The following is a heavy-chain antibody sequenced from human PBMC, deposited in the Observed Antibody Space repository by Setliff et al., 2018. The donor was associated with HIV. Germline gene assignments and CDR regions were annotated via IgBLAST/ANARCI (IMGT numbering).Heavy chain of an antibody. CDR1: GFTFDDYA. D-gene: IGHD1-7*01. Sequence: GGSLRLSCAASGFTFDDYAMHWVRQAPGKGLEWVSGISWNSSNTGYADSVKGRFTISRDNAKNSLYLQMSSLRVEDTAFYYCVKAGPRYNWNYPYLDPWGQGTLVTVSS. J-gene: IGHJ5*02. CDR2: ISWNSSNT. V-gene: IGHV3-9*01. CDR3: VKAGPRYNWNYPYLDP.